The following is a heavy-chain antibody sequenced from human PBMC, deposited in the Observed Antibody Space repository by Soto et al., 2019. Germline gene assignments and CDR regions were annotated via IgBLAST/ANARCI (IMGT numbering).Heavy chain of an antibody. V-gene: IGHV4-31*01. CDR1: GGSISSGGYY. CDR3: ARGSVVAATLFDY. CDR2: IYYSGST. D-gene: IGHD2-15*01. Sequence: QVQLQESGPGLVKPSQTLSLTCTVSGGSISSGGYYWSWIRQHPGKGLEWIGYIYYSGSTYYNPSLKSKVTLPVDTSKTQFSLKLSSVTAADTAVYYCARGSVVAATLFDYWGQGTLVTVSS. J-gene: IGHJ4*02.